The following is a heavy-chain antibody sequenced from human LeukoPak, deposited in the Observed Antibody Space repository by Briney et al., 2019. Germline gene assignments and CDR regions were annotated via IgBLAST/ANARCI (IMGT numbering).Heavy chain of an antibody. Sequence: ASVKVSCKASGYTFTSYGISWVRQAPGQGLEWLGWISTYNGNTHYAQKLQGRVTMTTDTSTTTAYMELRSLRSDDTAVYYCARDFTPRMYSSSSGYYYYYYMDVWGKGTTVTISS. CDR2: ISTYNGNT. D-gene: IGHD6-13*01. V-gene: IGHV1-18*01. CDR1: GYTFTSYG. J-gene: IGHJ6*03. CDR3: ARDFTPRMYSSSSGYYYYYYMDV.